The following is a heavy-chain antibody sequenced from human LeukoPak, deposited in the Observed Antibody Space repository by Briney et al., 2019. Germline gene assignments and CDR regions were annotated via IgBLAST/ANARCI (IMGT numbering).Heavy chain of an antibody. D-gene: IGHD3-22*01. J-gene: IGHJ4*02. CDR1: GFTFSSYG. V-gene: IGHV3-30*03. CDR2: ISYDGSNK. CDR3: ASIPLKGNDSSGYYYYEFDH. Sequence: GGSLRLSCAASGFTFSSYGMHWVRQAPGKGLEWVAVISYDGSNKYYADSVKGRFTISRDNAKNSLYLQMNSLRAEDTAFYYCASIPLKGNDSSGYYYYEFDHWGQGTLVTVSS.